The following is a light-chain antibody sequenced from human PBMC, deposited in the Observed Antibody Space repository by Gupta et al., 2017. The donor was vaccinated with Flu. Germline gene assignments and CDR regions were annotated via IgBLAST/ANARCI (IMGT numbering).Light chain of an antibody. J-gene: IGKJ4*01. CDR2: KAY. Sequence: FPSTLSASVGDRVTISCRASQSIGTWFAWYQQKPGKAPNLLIYKAYKLQSGVPSRFSSSGSGTEFPLTISSLQPDDFASYYCQQYHNLSTFGGGTKVEIK. CDR1: QSIGTW. V-gene: IGKV1-5*03. CDR3: QQYHNLST.